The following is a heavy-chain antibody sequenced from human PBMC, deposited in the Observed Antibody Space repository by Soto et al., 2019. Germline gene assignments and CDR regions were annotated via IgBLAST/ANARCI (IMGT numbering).Heavy chain of an antibody. V-gene: IGHV4-34*01. J-gene: IGHJ6*02. CDR3: ARVRGSYYYGMDV. CDR1: GGSFSGYY. Sequence: SETLSLTCAVYGGSFSGYYWSWIRQPPGKGLEWIGEINHSGSTNYNPSLKSRVTISVDTSKNQFSLKLSSVTAADTAVYYCARVRGSYYYGMDVWGQGTTVTVSS. CDR2: INHSGST. D-gene: IGHD3-16*01.